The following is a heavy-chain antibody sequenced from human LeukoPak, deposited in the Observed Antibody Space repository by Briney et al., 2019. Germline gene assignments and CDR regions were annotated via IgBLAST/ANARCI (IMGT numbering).Heavy chain of an antibody. Sequence: GGSLRLSCAASGFTFRSYSMHWVRQAPGKGLEWVSYISSTSSTIYYADSVKGRFTISRDNAKNSLYLQMNSLRVEDTAVYYCARAAPYYYDSSGYSAFDSWGQGTMVTVSS. J-gene: IGHJ3*02. CDR2: ISSTSSTI. CDR1: GFTFRSYS. V-gene: IGHV3-48*01. CDR3: ARAAPYYYDSSGYSAFDS. D-gene: IGHD3-22*01.